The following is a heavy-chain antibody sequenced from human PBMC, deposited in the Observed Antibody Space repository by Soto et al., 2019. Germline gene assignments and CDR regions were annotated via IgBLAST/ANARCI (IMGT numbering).Heavy chain of an antibody. CDR2: IYYSGST. CDR1: GGSISSYY. V-gene: IGHV4-59*08. D-gene: IGHD3-3*01. CDR3: ARRTPADYDFWSGYFPAYNYMDV. J-gene: IGHJ6*03. Sequence: SETLSLTCAVSGGSISSYYWSWIRQPPGKGLEWIGYIYYSGSTNYNPSLKSRVTISVDTSKNQFSLKLSSVTAADTAVYYCARRTPADYDFWSGYFPAYNYMDVWGKGTTVTVSS.